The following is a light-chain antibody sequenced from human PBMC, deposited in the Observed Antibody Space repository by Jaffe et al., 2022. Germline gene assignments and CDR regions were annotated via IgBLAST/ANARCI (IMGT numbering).Light chain of an antibody. V-gene: IGKV1-33*01. CDR2: DAS. CDR3: QQYDLRFT. Sequence: DIQMTQSPSSLSASVGDRVTITCQASQDISNYLNWYQQKPGKAPKLLIYDASNLETGVPSRFSGSGSGTDFTFTISSLQPEDIATYYCQQYDLRFTFGPGTKVDIK. CDR1: QDISNY. J-gene: IGKJ3*01.